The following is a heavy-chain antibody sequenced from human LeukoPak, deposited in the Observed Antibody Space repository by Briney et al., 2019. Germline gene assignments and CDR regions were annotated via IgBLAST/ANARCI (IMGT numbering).Heavy chain of an antibody. CDR2: INPDSGGT. J-gene: IGHJ2*01. CDR1: GYTFTGSY. D-gene: IGHD1-26*01. CDR3: ARDWEGLGEYWYFDL. V-gene: IGHV1-2*02. Sequence: ASVKVSCKASGYTFTGSYMHWVRQAPGQGLEWMGLINPDSGGTNYAQKFQGRVTMTRDTSISTAYMELSRLRSDDTAVYYCARDWEGLGEYWYFDLWGRGTLVTVSS.